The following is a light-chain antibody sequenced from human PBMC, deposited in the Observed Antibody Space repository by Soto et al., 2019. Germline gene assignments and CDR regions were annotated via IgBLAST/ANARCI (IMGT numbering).Light chain of an antibody. J-gene: IGKJ2*01. CDR3: QQYDNHRRYT. CDR1: QDISNC. CDR2: DAS. V-gene: IGKV1-33*01. Sequence: DIPMTQSPSSLSASVGDRVTITCQASQDISNCLNWYQQKPGKAPKLLIYDASNLETGVPSRFSASGSGTDFTFTISILQPEDIATYYRQQYDNHRRYTFGQGPQLAIK.